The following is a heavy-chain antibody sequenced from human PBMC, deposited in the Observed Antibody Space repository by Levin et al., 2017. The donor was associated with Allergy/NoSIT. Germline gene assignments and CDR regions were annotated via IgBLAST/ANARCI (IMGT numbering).Heavy chain of an antibody. D-gene: IGHD3-10*01. J-gene: IGHJ4*01. CDR1: GFTFSDYY. V-gene: IGHV3-11*05. Sequence: GGSLRLSCAASGFTFSDYYMSWIRQAPGKGLEWVSYISSSSSYTNYADSVKGRFTISRDNAKNSLYLQMNSLRAEDTAVYYCARDLYNYYSSGRYLDYWGQGTLVTVSS. CDR3: ARDLYNYYSSGRYLDY. CDR2: ISSSSSYT.